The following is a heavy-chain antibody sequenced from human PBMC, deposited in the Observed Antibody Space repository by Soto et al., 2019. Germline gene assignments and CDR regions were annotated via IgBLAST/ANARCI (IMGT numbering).Heavy chain of an antibody. CDR2: IYSGASGGNT. D-gene: IGHD2-21*02. Sequence: EVQLVESGGGLVQPGGSLRLSCAASGFTVSSNYMSWVRQAPGKGLEWVSVIYSGASGGNTYYADSVKGRFTISRDNSKNTLFLQMNSLRAEDTAVYYCVRDRYGGDHVTDYWGQGTLVTVSS. V-gene: IGHV3-66*01. CDR1: GFTVSSNY. J-gene: IGHJ4*02. CDR3: VRDRYGGDHVTDY.